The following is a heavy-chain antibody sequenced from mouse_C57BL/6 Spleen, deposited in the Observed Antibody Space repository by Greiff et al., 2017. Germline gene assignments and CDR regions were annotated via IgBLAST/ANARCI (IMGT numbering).Heavy chain of an antibody. V-gene: IGHV3-6*01. D-gene: IGHD2-3*01. CDR2: ISYDGSN. J-gene: IGHJ2*01. CDR1: GYSITSGYY. CDR3: AREGNGYYRYFDY. Sequence: EVQVVESGPGLVKPSQSLSLTCSVTGYSITSGYYWNWIRQFPGNKLEWMGSISYDGSNNYNPSLKNRISITLDTSKNQFFLKLNSVTTEDTATYYCAREGNGYYRYFDYWGQGTTLTVSS.